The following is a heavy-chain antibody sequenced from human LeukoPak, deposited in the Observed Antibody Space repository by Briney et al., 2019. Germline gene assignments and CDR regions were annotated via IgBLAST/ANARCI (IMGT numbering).Heavy chain of an antibody. CDR3: ARDRSGTYSVDY. J-gene: IGHJ4*02. V-gene: IGHV3-30*04. CDR2: TSYDGSKK. CDR1: GFTFTSHG. D-gene: IGHD1-26*01. Sequence: GGSLRLSCAASGFTFTSHGMHWVRQAPGKGLEWVADTSYDGSKKDYADSVKGRFTISRDDSGNTVYLQMNSLRTEDTAVYYCARDRSGTYSVDYWGLGTLVTISS.